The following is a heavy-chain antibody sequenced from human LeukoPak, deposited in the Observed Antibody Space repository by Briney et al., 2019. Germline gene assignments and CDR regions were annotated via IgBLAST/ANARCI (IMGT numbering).Heavy chain of an antibody. CDR1: GITFSNAW. J-gene: IGHJ4*02. V-gene: IGHV3-15*04. CDR3: TTYLTMVRGAIYPNY. Sequence: PGGSPRLSCAASGITFSNAWMNWVRQTPGKGLEWVGLIESETDGGTTGYAAPVKGRFTISRDDSKNTLYLQMNSLKTEDTAVYYCTTYLTMVRGAIYPNYWGQGTLVTVSS. CDR2: IESETDGGTT. D-gene: IGHD3-10*01.